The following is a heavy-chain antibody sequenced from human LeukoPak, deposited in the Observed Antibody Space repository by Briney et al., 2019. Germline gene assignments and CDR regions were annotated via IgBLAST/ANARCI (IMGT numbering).Heavy chain of an antibody. J-gene: IGHJ4*02. V-gene: IGHV4-39*01. CDR3: ARSFDSSGYYYGFES. CDR1: GGSISSSSYY. CDR2: IYYSGST. Sequence: SETLSLTCTVSGGSISSSSYYWGWIRQPPGKGLEWIGSIYYSGSTYYNPSLKSRVTISVDTSKNQFSLKLSSVTAADTAVYYCARSFDSSGYYYGFESWGQGTLVTVSS. D-gene: IGHD3-22*01.